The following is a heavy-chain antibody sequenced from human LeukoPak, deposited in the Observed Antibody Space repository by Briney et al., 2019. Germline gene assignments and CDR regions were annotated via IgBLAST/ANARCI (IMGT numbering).Heavy chain of an antibody. V-gene: IGHV4-59*08. CDR1: SGSISSYY. CDR3: ARHMNSGTYPMDV. J-gene: IGHJ6*02. D-gene: IGHD1-26*01. CDR2: SWWSGST. Sequence: KPSETLSLTCTVSSGSISSYYWSWIRQPPGEGLEWIGYSWWSGSTKNNPYLKTQVTISVDTSKNQFSLKLSSVTAADTAVYYCARHMNSGTYPMDVWGQGTTVTVSS.